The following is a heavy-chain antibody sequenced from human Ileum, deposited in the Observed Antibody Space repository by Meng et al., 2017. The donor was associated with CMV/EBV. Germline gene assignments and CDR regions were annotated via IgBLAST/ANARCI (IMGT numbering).Heavy chain of an antibody. CDR2: IYWDDDK. V-gene: IGHV2-5*02. Sequence: TLKESGPTPVKPTQTLTLPCTFSGLSLTTSGVGVGWIRQPPGKALEWVALIYWDDDKRYSPSLKSRLIITKDTSKNQVVLTLTNVDPVDTGTYYCANGSTRRTQRFDPWGQGILVTVSS. D-gene: IGHD2-2*01. J-gene: IGHJ5*02. CDR1: GLSLTTSGVG. CDR3: ANGSTRRTQRFDP.